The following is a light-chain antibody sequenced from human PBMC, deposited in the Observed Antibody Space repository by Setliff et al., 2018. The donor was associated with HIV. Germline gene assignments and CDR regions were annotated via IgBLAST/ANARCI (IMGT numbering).Light chain of an antibody. CDR2: DVK. CDR1: SSDVGGYNY. CDR3: SSYAITNTLL. Sequence: QSALTQPASVSGSPGQSITISCTGTSSDVGGYNYVSWYQQHPGKAPKLMIYDVKNRPSGVSNRFSGSKSGNTASLTISGLQAEDEADYYCSSYAITNTLLFGTGTKVTVL. J-gene: IGLJ1*01. V-gene: IGLV2-14*03.